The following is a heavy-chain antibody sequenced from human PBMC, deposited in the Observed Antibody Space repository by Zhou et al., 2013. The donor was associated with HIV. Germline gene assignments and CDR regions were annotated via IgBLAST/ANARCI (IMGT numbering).Heavy chain of an antibody. J-gene: IGHJ4*02. D-gene: IGHD3-22*01. V-gene: IGHV1-69*05. CDR3: ARSPYLIDREFDY. Sequence: QVQVVQSGAEVKKPGSSVKVSCKVSGGTFTRYAIHWVRQAPGQGLEWMGGIIPTFGTANYAQKFQGRVTITTDESTSTAYMELSSLRSEDTAVYYCARSPYLIDREFDYWGQGTLVTVSS. CDR2: IIPTFGTA. CDR1: GGTFTRYA.